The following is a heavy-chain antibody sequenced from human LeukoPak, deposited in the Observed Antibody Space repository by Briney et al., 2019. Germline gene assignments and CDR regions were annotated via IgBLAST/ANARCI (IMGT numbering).Heavy chain of an antibody. CDR1: GGSISRYY. Sequence: SETLSLTCTVSGGSISRYYWTWIRQPPGKGLEWIGYIYYSGSSNYNPSLKSRVTISVDTSKNQFSLKLSSVTAADTAVYYCAGRLSGNSRDTGAYYRMSYFDYWGQGALVTVSS. J-gene: IGHJ4*02. V-gene: IGHV4-59*01. D-gene: IGHD3-22*01. CDR2: IYYSGSS. CDR3: AGRLSGNSRDTGAYYRMSYFDY.